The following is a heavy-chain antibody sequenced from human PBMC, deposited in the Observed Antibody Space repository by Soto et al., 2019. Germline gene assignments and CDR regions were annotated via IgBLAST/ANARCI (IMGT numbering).Heavy chain of an antibody. CDR2: IYYSGST. D-gene: IGHD2-2*01. CDR3: ARDSGDCSSTSCYNWFDP. Sequence: SETLSLTCTVSGGSISSYYWSWIRQPPGKGLEWIGYIYYSGSTNYNPSLKSRVTISVDTSKNQFSLKLSSVTAADTAVYYCARDSGDCSSTSCYNWFDPWGQGTLVTVSS. CDR1: GGSISSYY. V-gene: IGHV4-59*01. J-gene: IGHJ5*02.